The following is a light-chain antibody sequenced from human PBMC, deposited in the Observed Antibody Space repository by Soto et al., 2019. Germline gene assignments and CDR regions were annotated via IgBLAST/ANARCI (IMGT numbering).Light chain of an antibody. Sequence: QAVVTQPPSASGTPGQRVTISCSGTTSNIGSNYVHWYQQLPGTAPKLLIYSNNQRAPGVPGRFSGFKSGTSASLVIAGLRSEDGADYYCATWDDTLRAVVFGRGTKVTV. CDR1: TSNIGSNY. J-gene: IGLJ2*01. CDR2: SNN. V-gene: IGLV1-47*02. CDR3: ATWDDTLRAVV.